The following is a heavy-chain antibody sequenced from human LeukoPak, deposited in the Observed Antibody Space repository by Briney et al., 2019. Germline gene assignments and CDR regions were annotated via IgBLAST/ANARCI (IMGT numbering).Heavy chain of an antibody. CDR1: GGSISSSSYY. CDR3: ARVLFSVDTAYYYYGMDV. D-gene: IGHD5-18*01. CDR2: IYYSGST. J-gene: IGHJ6*02. Sequence: SETLSLTCTVSGGSISSSSYYWGWIRQPPGKGLEWIGSIYYSGSTYYNPSLKSRVTISVDTSKNQFSLKLSSVTAADTAVYYCARVLFSVDTAYYYYGMDVWGQGTTVTVSS. V-gene: IGHV4-39*07.